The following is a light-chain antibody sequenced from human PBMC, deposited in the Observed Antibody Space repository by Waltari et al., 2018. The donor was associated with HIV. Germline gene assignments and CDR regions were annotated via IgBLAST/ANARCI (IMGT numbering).Light chain of an antibody. CDR2: GVT. J-gene: IGLJ2*01. CDR1: SSDVGAYDY. V-gene: IGLV2-11*01. CDR3: SSYAGRYTVV. Sequence: QSALTQPRSVSGSPGQSVTISCTGTSSDVGAYDYVSWYQQYPGKAPKVILYGVTKRPSGIPDRFSGSKSGSTASLTISGPQAEDEAEYFCSSYAGRYTVVFGGGTKLTVL.